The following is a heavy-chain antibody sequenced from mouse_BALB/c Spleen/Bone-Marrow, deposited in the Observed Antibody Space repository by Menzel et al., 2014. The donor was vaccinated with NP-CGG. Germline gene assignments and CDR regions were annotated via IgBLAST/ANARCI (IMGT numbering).Heavy chain of an antibody. D-gene: IGHD1-1*01. CDR1: GFDFSRYW. J-gene: IGHJ3*01. V-gene: IGHV4-1*02. CDR2: INPDSSTI. CDR3: ARVSYCGRFAY. Sequence: EVMLVESGGGLVQPGGSLKLSCAASGFDFSRYWMSWVRQAPGKGLEWIGEINPDSSTINYTPSLKDKFIISRDNAKNTRYLQMSLVRSEDAALYDCARVSYCGRFAYWGQGTLVTVSA.